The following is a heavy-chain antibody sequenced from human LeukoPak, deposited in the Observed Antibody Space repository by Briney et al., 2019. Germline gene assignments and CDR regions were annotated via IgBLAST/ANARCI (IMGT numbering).Heavy chain of an antibody. V-gene: IGHV4-61*10. J-gene: IGHJ4*02. Sequence: PSQTLSLTCTVSGGSISSGSYYWSWIRQPAGKGLEWIGYIYFSGSTNCNPSLKSRVTISVDTSKNQFSLKLSSVTAADTAVYYCARALTYCSTVSCTYFDYWGQGTLVTVSS. CDR3: ARALTYCSTVSCTYFDY. CDR2: IYFSGST. CDR1: GGSISSGSYY. D-gene: IGHD2-15*01.